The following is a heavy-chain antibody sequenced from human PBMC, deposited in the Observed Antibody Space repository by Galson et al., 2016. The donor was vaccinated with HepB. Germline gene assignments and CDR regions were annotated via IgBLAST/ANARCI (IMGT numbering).Heavy chain of an antibody. Sequence: SLRLSCAASGFTFDDYAMHWVRQAPGKGLEWVSGISWNSSGRDSADSVKGRFTISRDNAKNSLYLHMNSLRVEDTAMYFCAKDTTKGWGSEEYWGQGTLVTVSS. J-gene: IGHJ4*02. CDR3: AKDTTKGWGSEEY. V-gene: IGHV3-9*01. D-gene: IGHD3-16*01. CDR1: GFTFDDYA. CDR2: ISWNSSGR.